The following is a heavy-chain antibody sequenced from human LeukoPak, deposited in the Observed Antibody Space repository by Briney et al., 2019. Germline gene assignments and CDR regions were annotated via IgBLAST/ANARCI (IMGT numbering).Heavy chain of an antibody. Sequence: GGSLRLSCAASGFTVSSNYMSWVRQAPGEGLEWISYISNSGSTIYYADSVEGRFTISRDNAKNSLYLQVNSLGAEDTAVYYCARGLKEPGYWGQGTLVTVSS. V-gene: IGHV3-11*01. CDR2: ISNSGSTI. CDR1: GFTVSSNY. J-gene: IGHJ4*02. CDR3: ARGLKEPGY. D-gene: IGHD1-14*01.